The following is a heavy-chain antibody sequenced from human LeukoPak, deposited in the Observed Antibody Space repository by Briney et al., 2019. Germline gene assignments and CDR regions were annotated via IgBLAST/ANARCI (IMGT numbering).Heavy chain of an antibody. V-gene: IGHV1-69*01. D-gene: IGHD2-2*01. CDR3: ARGTGILVVPAAVSDDSDYYYYMDV. J-gene: IGHJ6*03. CDR2: IIPIFRTA. CDR1: GGTFSSSA. Sequence: SVKVSCKASGGTFSSSAISWVRQAPGQGLEWMGGIIPIFRTANYAQSFQGRVTITADDSTSTAYMELSSLRSDDTAVYYCARGTGILVVPAAVSDDSDYYYYMDVWGKGTTVTVSS.